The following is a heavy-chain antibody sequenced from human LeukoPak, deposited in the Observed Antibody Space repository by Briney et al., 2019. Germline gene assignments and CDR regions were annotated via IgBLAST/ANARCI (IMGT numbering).Heavy chain of an antibody. CDR3: ARVAVAESYDY. CDR2: INPNSGGT. CDR1: GYTFTGYY. D-gene: IGHD6-19*01. V-gene: IGHV1-2*06. Sequence: ASVKVPCKASGYTFTGYYMHWVRQAPGQGLEWMGRINPNSGGTNYAQKFQGRVTMTRDTSISTAYMELSRLRSDDTAVYYCARVAVAESYDYWGQGTLVTVSS. J-gene: IGHJ4*02.